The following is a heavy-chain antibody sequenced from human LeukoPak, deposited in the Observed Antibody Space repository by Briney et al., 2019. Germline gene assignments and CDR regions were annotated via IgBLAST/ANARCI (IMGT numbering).Heavy chain of an antibody. CDR2: ISSDGSST. J-gene: IGHJ4*02. D-gene: IGHD1-26*01. Sequence: GGSLRLSCAASGFTFSSYWMHWVRQAPGKGLDYVSAISSDGSSTYYADSVKGRFTISRDNSKNTLYLQMSSLRPEDTAVYYCVKDPWEGGSRKFDSWGQGTLVTVSS. CDR1: GFTFSSYW. V-gene: IGHV3-64D*09. CDR3: VKDPWEGGSRKFDS.